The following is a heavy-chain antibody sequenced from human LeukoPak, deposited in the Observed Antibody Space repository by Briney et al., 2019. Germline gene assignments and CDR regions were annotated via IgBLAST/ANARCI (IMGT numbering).Heavy chain of an antibody. CDR1: GFTLSSYE. CDR2: ISSIGSNI. J-gene: IGHJ4*02. CDR3: AKDLGSYENPFDY. D-gene: IGHD1-26*01. V-gene: IGHV3-48*03. Sequence: PGGSLRLSCAASGFTLSSYEMNWVRQAPGKGLAWVSYISSIGSNIYYADSVKGRFTISRYNSKNTLYLQMNSLRAEDTAVYYCAKDLGSYENPFDYWGQGTLVTVSS.